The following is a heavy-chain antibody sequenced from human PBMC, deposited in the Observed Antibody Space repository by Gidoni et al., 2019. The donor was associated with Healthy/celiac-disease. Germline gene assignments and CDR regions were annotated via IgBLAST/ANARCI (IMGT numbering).Heavy chain of an antibody. V-gene: IGHV3-48*01. CDR2: ISSSSSTI. D-gene: IGHD3-22*01. CDR1: GFTFSSYS. J-gene: IGHJ3*02. Sequence: EVQLVESGGGLVQPGGSLRLSCAASGFTFSSYSMTWVRQAPGKGLEWVSYISSSSSTIYYADSVKGRFTISRDNAKNSLYLQMNSLRAEDTAVYYCARDWDPYYYDSSGYLKWDDAFDIWGQGTMVTVSS. CDR3: ARDWDPYYYDSSGYLKWDDAFDI.